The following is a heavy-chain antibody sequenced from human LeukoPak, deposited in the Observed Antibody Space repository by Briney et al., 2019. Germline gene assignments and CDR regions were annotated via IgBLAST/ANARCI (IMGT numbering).Heavy chain of an antibody. CDR1: GYSFTSYW. Sequence: KPGESLKISXKGSGYSFTSYWVGWVRQMPGKGMEWMGIIYPGDSDTRYSPSLQGQVTISADKPITTGYLQWSSLKASDTAMYYCARLRDSSGYYSDYWGQGTLVTVSS. V-gene: IGHV5-51*04. CDR2: IYPGDSDT. J-gene: IGHJ4*02. D-gene: IGHD3-22*01. CDR3: ARLRDSSGYYSDY.